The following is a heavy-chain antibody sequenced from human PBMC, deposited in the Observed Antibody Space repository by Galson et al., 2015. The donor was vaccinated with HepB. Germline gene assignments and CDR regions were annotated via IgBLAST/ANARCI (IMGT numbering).Heavy chain of an antibody. D-gene: IGHD3-10*01. J-gene: IGHJ6*02. CDR2: IYSGGST. CDR1: GFTVSSNY. V-gene: IGHV3-66*01. CDR3: ARDLYGPGSYWSGSKHYGMDV. Sequence: SLRLSCAASGFTVSSNYMSWVRQAPGKGLEWVSVIYSGGSTYYADSVKGRFTISRDNSKNTLYLQMNSLRVEDTAVYYCARDLYGPGSYWSGSKHYGMDVWGHGTTVTVSS.